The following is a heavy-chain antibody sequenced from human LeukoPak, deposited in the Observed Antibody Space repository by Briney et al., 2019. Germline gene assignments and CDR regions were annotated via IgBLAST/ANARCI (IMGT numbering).Heavy chain of an antibody. V-gene: IGHV3-48*02. Sequence: GGSLRLSCAASGFTFSSYEMNWVRQAPGKGLEWVSYISSSSSTIYYADSVKGRFTISRDNAKNSLYLQMNSLRDEDTAVYYCASLWFGENWFDPWGQGTLVTVSS. CDR2: ISSSSSTI. D-gene: IGHD3-10*01. CDR1: GFTFSSYE. J-gene: IGHJ5*02. CDR3: ASLWFGENWFDP.